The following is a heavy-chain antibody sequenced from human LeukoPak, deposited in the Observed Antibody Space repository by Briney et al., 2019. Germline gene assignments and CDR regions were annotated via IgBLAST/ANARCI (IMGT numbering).Heavy chain of an antibody. D-gene: IGHD2-2*01. CDR2: IYHSGST. V-gene: IGHV4-38-2*01. CDR1: GYSISSGYY. CDR3: ARTYSSTSLFIDY. J-gene: IGHJ4*02. Sequence: SETLSLTXAVSGYSISSGYYWGWIRQPPGKGLEWIGSIYHSGSTYYHPSLKSRVTISVDTSKNQFSLKLSSVTAADTAVYYCARTYSSTSLFIDYWGQGTLVTVSS.